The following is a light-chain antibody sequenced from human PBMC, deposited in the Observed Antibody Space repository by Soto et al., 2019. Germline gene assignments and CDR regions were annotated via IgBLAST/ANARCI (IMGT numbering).Light chain of an antibody. CDR2: DAS. V-gene: IGKV1-5*01. Sequence: DIQMTQSPSTLSATVGDRVTITCRASQSINTWLAWYQQKPGKAPKLLIYDASSLEVGVPSRFSGSGSRTEFTLTISSLQPDDYGTYYCQQYYDFRTFGQGTKVDIK. CDR3: QQYYDFRT. CDR1: QSINTW. J-gene: IGKJ1*01.